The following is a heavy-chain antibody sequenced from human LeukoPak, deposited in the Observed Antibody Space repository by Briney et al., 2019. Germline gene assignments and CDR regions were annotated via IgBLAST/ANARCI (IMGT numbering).Heavy chain of an antibody. V-gene: IGHV3-48*04. CDR3: ARDLLNYYYYGMDV. J-gene: IGHJ6*02. D-gene: IGHD2-15*01. CDR1: GFTFSSNS. CDR2: ISSKSTTT. Sequence: GGSLRLSCAASGFTFSSNSMNWVRQAPGKGLEWVSYISSKSTTTYYADSVKGRFTISRDNAKNSLHLQMNSLRAEGTAVYYCARDLLNYYYYGMDVWGQGTTVTVSS.